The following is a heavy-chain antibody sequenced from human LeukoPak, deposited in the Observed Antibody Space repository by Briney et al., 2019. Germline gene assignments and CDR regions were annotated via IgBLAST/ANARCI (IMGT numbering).Heavy chain of an antibody. CDR3: ARHTPTVVPAESWFDP. D-gene: IGHD2-2*01. J-gene: IGHJ5*02. CDR1: GYTFTCYY. Sequence: ASVKVSCKTSGYTFTCYYIHWVRQAPGQGLEWMRWINPNSGNTNYAQKLQGRVTMTTDTSTSTAYMELRSLRSDDTAVYYCARHTPTVVPAESWFDPWGQGTLVTVSS. V-gene: IGHV1-18*04. CDR2: INPNSGNT.